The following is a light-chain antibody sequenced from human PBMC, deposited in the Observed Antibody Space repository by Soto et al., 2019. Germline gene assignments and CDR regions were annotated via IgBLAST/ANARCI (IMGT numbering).Light chain of an antibody. CDR2: DAS. V-gene: IGKV3-15*01. J-gene: IGKJ1*01. CDR3: QQYDQWWT. CDR1: QSVSSN. Sequence: EIVLTQSPAPLSVSPGERATLSCRASQSVSSNLAWYQQKPGQAPRLLIYDASIRATGIPARFSGSGSGTEFSLTINSLQSEDFGVYFCQQYDQWWTLGQGTKVDI.